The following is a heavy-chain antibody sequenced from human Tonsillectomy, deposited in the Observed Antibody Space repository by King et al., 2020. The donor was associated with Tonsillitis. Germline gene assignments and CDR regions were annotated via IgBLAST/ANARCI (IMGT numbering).Heavy chain of an antibody. V-gene: IGHV3-33*05. J-gene: IGHJ4*02. D-gene: IGHD4-23*01. CDR2: ISYDGNNK. CDR3: ARGYGGNMYCFDY. CDR1: GFTFRSYG. Sequence: QLVQSGGGVVQPGRSLRLSCAASGFTFRSYGMHWVRQAPGKGLEWVADISYDGNNKDYADSVKGRFTISRDNSKNTLYLQMNSLRAEDTALYYCARGYGGNMYCFDYWGQGTLVTVSS.